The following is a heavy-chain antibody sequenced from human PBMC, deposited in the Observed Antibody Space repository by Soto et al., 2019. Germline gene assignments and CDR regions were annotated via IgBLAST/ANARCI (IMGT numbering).Heavy chain of an antibody. D-gene: IGHD3-10*01. CDR1: GFTVRSYV. CDR3: ARVSRVSGTFDY. CDR2: TWIDGSEE. V-gene: IGHV3-33*03. Sequence: QVRLEESGGGVVQPGRSLRLSCAASGFTVRSYVMHWVRQTPGKGLEWVALTWIDGSEEYYADSVNGRFTISRDNSKNALCLQMNGLGAEDPVVYCCARVSRVSGTFDYWGQGTLVSVSS. J-gene: IGHJ4*02.